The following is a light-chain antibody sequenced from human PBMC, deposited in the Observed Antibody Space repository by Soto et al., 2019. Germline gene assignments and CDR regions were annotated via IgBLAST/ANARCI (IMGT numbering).Light chain of an antibody. V-gene: IGLV2-14*03. CDR2: DVN. J-gene: IGLJ1*01. Sequence: QSVLTQPASVSGSPGQSITISCTGTSSDVGGYIYVSWYQQHPGKAPKLMIYDVNNRPSGVSNRFSGSKSGNTASLTISGLQTEDEAPYYCVSYTTSTSYVFGSGTKVTVL. CDR1: SSDVGGYIY. CDR3: VSYTTSTSYV.